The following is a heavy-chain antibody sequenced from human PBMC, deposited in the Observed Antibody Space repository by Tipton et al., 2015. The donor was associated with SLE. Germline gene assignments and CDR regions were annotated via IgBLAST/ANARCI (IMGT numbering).Heavy chain of an antibody. CDR3: ARDPATAETRNYYDY. J-gene: IGHJ4*02. CDR1: GDSISNRHW. D-gene: IGHD1-7*01. Sequence: TLSLTCAVSGDSISNRHWWSWVRQPPGKELEWIGEIHHSGTTNYNPSLKSRVTMSVDKSKNQFSLKLTSVTAADTAVYYCARDPATAETRNYYDYWGQGTLVTVSS. CDR2: IHHSGTT. V-gene: IGHV4-4*02.